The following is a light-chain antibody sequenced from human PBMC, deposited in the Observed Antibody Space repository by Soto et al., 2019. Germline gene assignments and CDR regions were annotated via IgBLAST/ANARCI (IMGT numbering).Light chain of an antibody. J-gene: IGKJ5*01. CDR3: QQYNNWPT. CDR1: QSVRSN. CDR2: GAS. V-gene: IGKV3-15*01. Sequence: EIVMTQSPATLSVSPGGRGTLSCRARQSVRSNLAWYQQKPGQAPRLLMYGASTRATAIPARFRGRGGGTEFILTINSLQSKNFALYYCQQYNNWPTFGQGTRRKI.